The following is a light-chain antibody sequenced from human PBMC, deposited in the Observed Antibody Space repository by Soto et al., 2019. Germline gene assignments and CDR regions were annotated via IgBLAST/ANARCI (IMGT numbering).Light chain of an antibody. CDR3: SSYTSSSTYA. CDR2: DVN. V-gene: IGLV2-14*03. Sequence: GTSSDVGGYNFVSWYQQHPGKAPKLMIYDVNNRPSGVSNRFSGSKSGNTASLTISGLQAEDEADYYCSSYTSSSTYAFGTGTKFTVL. J-gene: IGLJ1*01. CDR1: SSDVGGYNF.